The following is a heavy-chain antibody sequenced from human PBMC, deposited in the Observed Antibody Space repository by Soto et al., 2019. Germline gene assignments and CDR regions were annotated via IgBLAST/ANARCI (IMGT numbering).Heavy chain of an antibody. V-gene: IGHV4-31*03. J-gene: IGHJ5*02. CDR1: GGSISSGGYY. CDR3: ERVTVAAAGNNWFDP. D-gene: IGHD6-13*01. CDR2: IYYSGST. Sequence: PSETLSLTCTVSGGSISSGGYYWSWIRQHPGKGLEWIGYIYYSGSTYYNPSLKSRVTISVDTSKNQFSLKLSSVTAADTAVYYCERVTVAAAGNNWFDPWGQGTLVTVYS.